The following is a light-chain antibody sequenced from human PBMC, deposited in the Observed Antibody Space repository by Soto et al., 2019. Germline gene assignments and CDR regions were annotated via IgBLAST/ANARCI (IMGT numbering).Light chain of an antibody. CDR3: QVWDSSNDHVI. J-gene: IGLJ2*01. V-gene: IGLV3-21*04. Sequence: SYELTQPPSVSVAPGKTARITCGGNNIGSKGVHWYQQKPGQAPVLVIYYNTDRPSGIPERFSGSNSGNTATLTISRVEAGDEADYYCQVWDSSNDHVIFGGGTKLNVL. CDR2: YNT. CDR1: NIGSKG.